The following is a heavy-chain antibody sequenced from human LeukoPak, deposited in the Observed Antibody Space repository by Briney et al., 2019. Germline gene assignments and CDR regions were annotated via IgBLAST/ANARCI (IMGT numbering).Heavy chain of an antibody. V-gene: IGHV3-30*04. Sequence: GGSLRLSCAASGFTFSSYAMHWVRQAPGKGLEWVAVISYDGSNKYYADSVKGRFTISRDNSKNTLYLQMNSLRAEDTAVYYCAREGILWFGEFSASDAFDIWGQGTMVTVSS. CDR3: AREGILWFGEFSASDAFDI. J-gene: IGHJ3*02. CDR1: GFTFSSYA. D-gene: IGHD3-10*01. CDR2: ISYDGSNK.